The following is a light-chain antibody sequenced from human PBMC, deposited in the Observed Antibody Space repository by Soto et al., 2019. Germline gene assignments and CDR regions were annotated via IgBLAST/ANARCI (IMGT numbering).Light chain of an antibody. CDR2: GAS. Sequence: EIALTQSPCTLSLSPGERATLPCRASQSVXSSYLAWYEQNPGQAPRLPXYGASSRASGVPDSLSGSGSGTDFTPTSSRREPDDCDAYDWHQYGISTFTFGQGTKVDIK. CDR1: QSVXSSY. V-gene: IGKV3-20*01. J-gene: IGKJ3*01. CDR3: HQYGISTFT.